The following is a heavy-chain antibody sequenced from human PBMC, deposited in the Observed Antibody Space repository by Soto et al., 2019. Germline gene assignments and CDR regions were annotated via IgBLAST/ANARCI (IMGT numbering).Heavy chain of an antibody. D-gene: IGHD2-21*02. CDR1: GYTFTGYY. CDR2: IHPNWGGT. Sequence: ASVKVSCKASGYTFTGYYMHWVRQAPGQGLAWMGWIHPNWGGTNNAQKFQGWVSMTRETSISTAYMALSRLRSDDTAVYYCARGSRGYCGGGCYSNAFDIWGQGTIVTVSS. V-gene: IGHV1-2*04. J-gene: IGHJ3*02. CDR3: ARGSRGYCGGGCYSNAFDI.